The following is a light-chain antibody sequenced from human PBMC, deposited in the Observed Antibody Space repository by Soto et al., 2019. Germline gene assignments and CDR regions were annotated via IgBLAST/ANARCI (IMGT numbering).Light chain of an antibody. V-gene: IGKV3-11*01. CDR1: RSISSY. CDR3: QQYDNWPPT. J-gene: IGKJ4*01. Sequence: LLTQSPATLSVSPGQRVSLSCRASRSISSYLAWYQQRPGQPSRLLIYDASNRATGIPARFSGSGSGTDFTLTISRLEPEDFALYWCQQYDNWPPTFGGGTKVDIK. CDR2: DAS.